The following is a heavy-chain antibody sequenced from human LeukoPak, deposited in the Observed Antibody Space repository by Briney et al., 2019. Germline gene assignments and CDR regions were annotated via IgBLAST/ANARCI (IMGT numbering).Heavy chain of an antibody. Sequence: GGSLRLSCAASGFTFSSYSMNWVRQAPGKGLEWVSSISSSSSYIYYADSVKGRFTISRDNAKKSLYLQMTSLRAEDTALYSCARESGSYSAVDYWGQGTLVTVS. CDR2: ISSSSSYI. CDR1: GFTFSSYS. V-gene: IGHV3-21*01. J-gene: IGHJ4*02. D-gene: IGHD1-26*01. CDR3: ARESGSYSAVDY.